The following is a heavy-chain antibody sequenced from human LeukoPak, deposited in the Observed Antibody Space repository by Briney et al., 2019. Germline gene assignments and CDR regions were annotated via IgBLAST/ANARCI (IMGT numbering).Heavy chain of an antibody. Sequence: SVKVSCKASGGTFSSYAISWVRQAPGQGLEWMGGIIPIFGTANYAQKFQGRVTITTDESTSTAYMELSSLRSEDTAVYYCARERAGYGKFYYMDVWGKGTTVTVSS. V-gene: IGHV1-69*05. CDR2: IIPIFGTA. CDR1: GGTFSSYA. CDR3: ARERAGYGKFYYMDV. D-gene: IGHD5-18*01. J-gene: IGHJ6*03.